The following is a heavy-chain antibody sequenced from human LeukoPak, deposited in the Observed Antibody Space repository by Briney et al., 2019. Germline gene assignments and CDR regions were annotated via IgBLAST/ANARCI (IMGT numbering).Heavy chain of an antibody. J-gene: IGHJ6*02. V-gene: IGHV1-69*04. D-gene: IGHD2-2*01. Sequence: ASVKVSCKASGGTFSSYTISWVRQAPGQGLEWMGRIIPILGIANYAQKFQGRVTITADKSTSTAYMELSSLRSEDTAVYYCARDGQQYPYYYGMDVWGQGTTVTVSS. CDR2: IIPILGIA. CDR1: GGTFSSYT. CDR3: ARDGQQYPYYYGMDV.